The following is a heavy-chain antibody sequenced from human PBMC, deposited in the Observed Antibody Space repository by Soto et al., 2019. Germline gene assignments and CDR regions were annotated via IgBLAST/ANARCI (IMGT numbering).Heavy chain of an antibody. D-gene: IGHD5-12*01. J-gene: IGHJ6*02. V-gene: IGHV3-48*02. CDR3: ARDLSGGEMANYGMDV. CDR2: ISSSSSTI. CDR1: GFTFSSYS. Sequence: GGSLRLSCAASGFTFSSYSMNWVRQAPGKGLEWVSYISSSSSTIYYADSVKGRFTISRDNAKNSLYLQMNSLRDEDTAVYYCARDLSGGEMANYGMDVWGQGTTVTVSS.